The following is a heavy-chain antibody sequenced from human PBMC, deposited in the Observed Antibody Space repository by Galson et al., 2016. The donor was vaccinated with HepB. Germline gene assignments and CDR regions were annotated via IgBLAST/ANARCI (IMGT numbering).Heavy chain of an antibody. J-gene: IGHJ4*02. CDR2: IYWDDDK. V-gene: IGHV2-5*02. Sequence: PALVKPTQTLTLTCNFSGFSLDTRKMGVAWIRQSPGKALEWLALIYWDDDKRYSPSLNSRLTINKDTSKNHVVLTMTNMDPVDTATYFCAHSPMVRGTSTFHVWGQGVVVSVSS. CDR3: AHSPMVRGTSTFHV. D-gene: IGHD3-10*01. CDR1: GFSLDTRKMG.